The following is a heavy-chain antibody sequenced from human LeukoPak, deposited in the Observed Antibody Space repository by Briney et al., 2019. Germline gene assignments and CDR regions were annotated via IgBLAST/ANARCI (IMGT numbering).Heavy chain of an antibody. Sequence: SETLSLTCTVSGGSINNYYWSWIRQPPGKGLDWIGYLHYSGSTSYNPSLKSRVTISVDTSKNQFSLKLSSVTAADTAVYYCARGGAYCGGDCYLDYWGQGTLVTVSS. J-gene: IGHJ4*02. V-gene: IGHV4-59*12. CDR2: LHYSGST. CDR3: ARGGAYCGGDCYLDY. CDR1: GGSINNYY. D-gene: IGHD2-21*02.